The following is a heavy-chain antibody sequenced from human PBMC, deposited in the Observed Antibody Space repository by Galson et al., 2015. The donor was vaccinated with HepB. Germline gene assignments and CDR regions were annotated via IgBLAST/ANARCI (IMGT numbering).Heavy chain of an antibody. CDR1: GGSISSSSYY. CDR3: ATPEAGITIFGVTNDAFDI. J-gene: IGHJ3*02. CDR2: IYYSGST. Sequence: ETLSLTCTVSGGSISSSSYYWGWIRQPPGKGLEWIGSIYYSGSTYYNPSLKSRVTISVDTSKNQFSLKLSSVTAADTAVYYCATPEAGITIFGVTNDAFDIWGQGTMVTVSS. D-gene: IGHD3-3*01. V-gene: IGHV4-39*01.